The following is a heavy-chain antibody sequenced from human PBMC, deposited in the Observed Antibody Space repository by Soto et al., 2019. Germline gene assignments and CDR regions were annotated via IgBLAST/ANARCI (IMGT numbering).Heavy chain of an antibody. D-gene: IGHD3-16*02. CDR3: ARADSQYYDYVWGSYRYYFDY. Sequence: QVQLQESGPGLVKPSQTLSLTCTVSGGSISSGGYYWSWIRQHPGKGLEWIGYIYYSGSTYYNPSLKSRVTLSVDTSKHQFYLKLSSVTAADTAVYYCARADSQYYDYVWGSYRYYFDYWGQGTLVTVSS. CDR1: GGSISSGGYY. V-gene: IGHV4-31*03. J-gene: IGHJ4*02. CDR2: IYYSGST.